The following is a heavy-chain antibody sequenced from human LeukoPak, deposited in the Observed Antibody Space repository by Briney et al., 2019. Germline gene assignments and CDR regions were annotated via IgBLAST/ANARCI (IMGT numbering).Heavy chain of an antibody. V-gene: IGHV1-18*01. CDR3: ASIVSSSSRNWFDP. CDR2: ISAYNGNT. D-gene: IGHD6-13*01. CDR1: GYTFTSYG. Sequence: ASVKVSCKASGYTFTSYGISWVRQAPGQGLEWVGWISAYNGNTNYAQKLQGRVTMTTDTSTSTAYMELRSLRSDDTAVYYCASIVSSSSRNWFDPWGQGTLVTVSS. J-gene: IGHJ5*02.